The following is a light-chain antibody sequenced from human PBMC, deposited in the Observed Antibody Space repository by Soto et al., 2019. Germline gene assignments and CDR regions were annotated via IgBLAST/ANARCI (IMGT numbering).Light chain of an antibody. CDR3: QQYGSYWT. Sequence: IQMTQSPSTLSASIGDTVTITFRASQSINRWLAWYQPKPGEAPKLLIYDASSLESGVPSRFSGTGSGTEFTLIISSLQPDDFATYYCQQYGSYWTCGQGTKGDIK. CDR2: DAS. V-gene: IGKV1-5*01. J-gene: IGKJ1*01. CDR1: QSINRW.